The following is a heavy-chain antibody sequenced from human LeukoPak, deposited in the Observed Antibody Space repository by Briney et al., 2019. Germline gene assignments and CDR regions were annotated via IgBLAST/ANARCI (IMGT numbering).Heavy chain of an antibody. V-gene: IGHV3-53*01. CDR2: IYSGGST. J-gene: IGHJ4*02. CDR1: GFTVSSNY. D-gene: IGHD3-10*02. Sequence: PGGSLRLSCAASGFTVSSNYMSWVRQAPGKGLEWVSDIYSGGSTYYADSVKGRFTISRANSKSTLFLKMNSLRAEYTAVYYCASGHYVSYFDYWGQGTLVTVSS. CDR3: ASGHYVSYFDY.